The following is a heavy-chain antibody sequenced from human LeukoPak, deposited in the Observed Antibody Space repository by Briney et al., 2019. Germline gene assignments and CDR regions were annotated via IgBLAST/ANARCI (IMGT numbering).Heavy chain of an antibody. CDR2: IHYRGNT. Sequence: SETLSLTCIVSGGSISGNDYFWGWIRQPPGKGLEWIGNIHYRGNTHYNPSLKSRVTVSIDTSKSQFSLKLSSVTAADTAIYYCAKHFYPDWFGPWGQGTLVTVSS. CDR1: GGSISGNDYF. D-gene: IGHD2/OR15-2a*01. J-gene: IGHJ5*02. V-gene: IGHV4-39*01. CDR3: AKHFYPDWFGP.